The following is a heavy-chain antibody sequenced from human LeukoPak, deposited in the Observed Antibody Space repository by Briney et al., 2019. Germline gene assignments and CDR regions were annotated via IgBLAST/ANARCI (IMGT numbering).Heavy chain of an antibody. CDR1: GFSFGSYA. J-gene: IGHJ4*02. CDR2: ISASSGTI. CDR3: AKLGGYDSSGYSPPPPRR. Sequence: PGGSLRLSCAASGFSFGSYAMNWVRQAPGKGLEWVSYISASSGTIFYADSVKGRFTVSRDNAKNSLYLQMNSLRAEDTAVYYCAKLGGYDSSGYSPPPPRRWGQGTLVTASS. D-gene: IGHD3-22*01. V-gene: IGHV3-48*01.